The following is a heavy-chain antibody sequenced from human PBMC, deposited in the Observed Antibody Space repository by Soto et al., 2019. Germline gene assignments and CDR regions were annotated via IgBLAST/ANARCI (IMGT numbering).Heavy chain of an antibody. J-gene: IGHJ4*02. Sequence: QVQLVQSGAEVKKPGASVTVSCKTSGYTFSSIGISWVRQAPGQGLEWMGWISPHKDDTYYAQRLQGRVTMTTDTSTSTAYMELRSLRSDDTAVYFCASLHRQLDEFDYWGQGTLVTVSS. CDR3: ASLHRQLDEFDY. V-gene: IGHV1-18*01. CDR1: GYTFSSIG. CDR2: ISPHKDDT. D-gene: IGHD6-13*01.